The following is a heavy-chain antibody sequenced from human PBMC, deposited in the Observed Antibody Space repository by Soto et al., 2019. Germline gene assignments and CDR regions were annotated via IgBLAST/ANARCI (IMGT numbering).Heavy chain of an antibody. D-gene: IGHD3-3*01. V-gene: IGHV3-9*01. CDR1: GFTFDDYA. J-gene: IGHJ6*02. Sequence: PGGSLRLSCAASGFTFDDYAMHWVRQAPGKGLEWVSGISWNSGSIGYADSVKGRFTISRDNAKNSLYLQMNSLRAEDTALYYCAKDISGLLGSGYYYYGMDVWGQGTTVTVSS. CDR2: ISWNSGSI. CDR3: AKDISGLLGSGYYYYGMDV.